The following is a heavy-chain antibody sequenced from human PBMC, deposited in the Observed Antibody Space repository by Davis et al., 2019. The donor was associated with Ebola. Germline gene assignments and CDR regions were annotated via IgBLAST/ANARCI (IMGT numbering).Heavy chain of an antibody. CDR2: IYSGGST. D-gene: IGHD3-22*01. V-gene: IGHV3-66*01. CDR3: ARDGFHYDSSGYYSSGLDY. Sequence: GESLKISCAASGFTVSSNYMSWVRQAPGKGLEWVSVIYSGGSTYYADSVKGRFTISRDNSKNTLYLQMNSLRAEDTAVYYCARDGFHYDSSGYYSSGLDYWDQGTLVTVSS. J-gene: IGHJ4*02. CDR1: GFTVSSNY.